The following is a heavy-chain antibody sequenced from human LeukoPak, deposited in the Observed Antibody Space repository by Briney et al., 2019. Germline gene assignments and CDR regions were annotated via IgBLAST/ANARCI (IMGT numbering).Heavy chain of an antibody. CDR2: IYYSGST. CDR3: ARQHYDTSGYNDY. CDR1: GDSISSSSYC. J-gene: IGHJ4*02. Sequence: SETLSLTCTVSGDSISSSSYCWGWIRQAPGKGLEWIGSIYYSGSTYYNPSLKSRVTISVGTSKNHFSLKLSSVTAADTAVYHCARQHYDTSGYNDYWGQGTLVTVSS. D-gene: IGHD3-22*01. V-gene: IGHV4-39*01.